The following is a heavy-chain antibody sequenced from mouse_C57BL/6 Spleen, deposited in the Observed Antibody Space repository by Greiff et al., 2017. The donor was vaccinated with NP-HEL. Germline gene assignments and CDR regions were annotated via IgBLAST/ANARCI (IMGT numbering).Heavy chain of an antibody. CDR1: GFSLTSYG. V-gene: IGHV2-2*01. Sequence: QVQLKQSGPGLVQPSQSLSITCTVSGFSLTSYGVHWVRQSPGKGLEWLGVIWSGGSTDYNAAFISRLSISKDNSKSQVFFKMNSLQADDTAIYYCARREGLGRGFAYWGQGTLVTVSA. CDR2: IWSGGST. D-gene: IGHD4-1*01. J-gene: IGHJ3*01. CDR3: ARREGLGRGFAY.